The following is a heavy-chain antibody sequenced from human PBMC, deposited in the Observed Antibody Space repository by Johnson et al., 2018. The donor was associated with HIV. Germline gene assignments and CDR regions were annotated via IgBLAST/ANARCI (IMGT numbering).Heavy chain of an antibody. Sequence: VQVVESGGGLVQPGRSLRLSCAASGFTFDDYAMHWVRQAPGKGLEWVSGINWNGGSTGYADSVKGRFTISRDNAKNSLYLQMNSLRAEDTALYYCAKGHSGSDAFDIWGQGTMVTVSS. V-gene: IGHV3-9*01. CDR3: AKGHSGSDAFDI. D-gene: IGHD3-22*01. CDR2: INWNGGST. CDR1: GFTFDDYA. J-gene: IGHJ3*02.